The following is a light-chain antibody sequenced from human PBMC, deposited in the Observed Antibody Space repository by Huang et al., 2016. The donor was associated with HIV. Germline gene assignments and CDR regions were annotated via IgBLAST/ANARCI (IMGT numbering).Light chain of an antibody. Sequence: EIVMTQSPATLSVSPGERATLSCRASQSVSSNLAWYQQKPGQDPRILIYGASTRATGIPARFSGSGSGTEFTRAISSLQSEDFAVYYCQQYNNWPPWTFGQGTKVEIK. J-gene: IGKJ1*01. CDR2: GAS. V-gene: IGKV3-15*01. CDR3: QQYNNWPPWT. CDR1: QSVSSN.